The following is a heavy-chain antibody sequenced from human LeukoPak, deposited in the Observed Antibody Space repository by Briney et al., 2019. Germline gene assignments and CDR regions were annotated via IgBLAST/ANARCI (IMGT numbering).Heavy chain of an antibody. CDR3: ARDQKYSSGWEVFDY. Sequence: GGSLRLSCAASGFTLSSNYMSWVRQAPGKGLEWVSVIYSGGSTYYADSVKGRFTISRDNSKNTLYLQMNSLRAEDTAVYYCARDQKYSSGWEVFDYWGQGTLVTVSS. CDR1: GFTLSSNY. J-gene: IGHJ4*02. CDR2: IYSGGST. V-gene: IGHV3-66*02. D-gene: IGHD6-19*01.